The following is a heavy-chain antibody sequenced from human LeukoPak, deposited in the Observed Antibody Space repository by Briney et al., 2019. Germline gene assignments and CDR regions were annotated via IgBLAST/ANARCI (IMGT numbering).Heavy chain of an antibody. CDR1: GFTFSSYA. Sequence: GGSLRLSCAASGFTFSSYAMSWVRQAPGKGLEWVSAISGSGGSTYCADSVKGRFTISRDNSKNTLYLQMNSLRAEDTAVYYCAKDMGVTTGNFVYWGQGTLVTVSS. J-gene: IGHJ4*02. V-gene: IGHV3-23*01. D-gene: IGHD1-26*01. CDR2: ISGSGGST. CDR3: AKDMGVTTGNFVY.